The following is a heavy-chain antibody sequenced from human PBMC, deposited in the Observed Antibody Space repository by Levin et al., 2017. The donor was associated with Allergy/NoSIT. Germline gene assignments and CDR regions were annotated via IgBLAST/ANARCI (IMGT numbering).Heavy chain of an antibody. CDR1: GFTFSSYA. J-gene: IGHJ4*02. V-gene: IGHV3-30-3*01. CDR2: ISYDGSNK. D-gene: IGHD1-26*01. CDR3: ARERLPTWRSYFTRQLDY. Sequence: GESLKISCAASGFTFSSYAMHWVRQAPGKGLEWVAVISYDGSNKYYADSVKGRFTISRDNSKNTLYLQMNSLRAEDTAVYYCARERLPTWRSYFTRQLDYWGQGTLVTVSS.